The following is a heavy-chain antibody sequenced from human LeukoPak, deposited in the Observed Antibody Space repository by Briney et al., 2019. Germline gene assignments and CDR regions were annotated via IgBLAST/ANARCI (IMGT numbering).Heavy chain of an antibody. V-gene: IGHV3-64D*06. CDR1: GFTFSSYA. CDR3: VKPSHVMITFGGDYDY. Sequence: GGSLRLSCSASGFTFSSYAMHWVRQAPGKGLEYVSAISSNGGSTYYAGSVKGRFTISRDNSKNTLYLQMSSLRAEDTAVYYCVKPSHVMITFGGDYDYWGQGTLVTVSS. J-gene: IGHJ4*02. D-gene: IGHD3-16*01. CDR2: ISSNGGST.